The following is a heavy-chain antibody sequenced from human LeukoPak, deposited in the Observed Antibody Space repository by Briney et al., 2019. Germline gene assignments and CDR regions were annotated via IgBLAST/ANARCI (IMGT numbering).Heavy chain of an antibody. V-gene: IGHV4-34*01. J-gene: IGHJ5*02. CDR3: ARGRVLLWFPGFDP. CDR2: INHSGST. D-gene: IGHD3-10*01. Sequence: SETLSLTCAVYGGSFSGYYWSWIRQPPGKGLEWIGEINHSGSTNYNPSLKSRVTISVDTSKNQFSLKLSSVTAADTAVYYCARGRVLLWFPGFDPWGQGILVTVSS. CDR1: GGSFSGYY.